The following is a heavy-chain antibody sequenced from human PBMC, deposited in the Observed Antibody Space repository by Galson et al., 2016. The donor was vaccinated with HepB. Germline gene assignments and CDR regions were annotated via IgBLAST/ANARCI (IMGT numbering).Heavy chain of an antibody. Sequence: TLSLPCTVSGGSISSGGYYWTWIRQHPGKGLEWIGYIHYSGSTYYNPSLKSRVIISVDTSKNQFSLKLSSVTAADTAVYYCARDRWYSSGWFSPDDYYGMDVWGQGTTVTVSS. J-gene: IGHJ6*02. CDR3: ARDRWYSSGWFSPDDYYGMDV. CDR1: GGSISSGGYY. V-gene: IGHV4-31*03. D-gene: IGHD6-19*01. CDR2: IHYSGST.